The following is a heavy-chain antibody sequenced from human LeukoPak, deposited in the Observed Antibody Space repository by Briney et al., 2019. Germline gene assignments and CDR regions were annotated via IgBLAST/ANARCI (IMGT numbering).Heavy chain of an antibody. CDR2: ISSSGSTI. J-gene: IGHJ4*02. Sequence: SGGSLRLSCAASGFTFSSYEMNWVRQAPGKGLEWVSYISSSGSTIYYADSVKGRFTISRDNAKNSLYLQMNSLRAEDTAVYYCARALYYYDSSGFYYWGQGTLVTVSS. CDR3: ARALYYYDSSGFYY. D-gene: IGHD3-22*01. CDR1: GFTFSSYE. V-gene: IGHV3-48*03.